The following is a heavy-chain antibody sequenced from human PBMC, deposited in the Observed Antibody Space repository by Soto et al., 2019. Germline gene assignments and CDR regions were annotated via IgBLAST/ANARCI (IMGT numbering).Heavy chain of an antibody. V-gene: IGHV3-53*01. J-gene: IGHJ1*01. Sequence: GGSLRLSCAASGFSVSSNYLSWVRQAPGKGLEWVSVIYSGGGTYYADSVKGRFTISRDDSKNTLFLQMNSLRADDTAIYYCARDAYYYDSSGHYSEYFQHWGQGTLVTVSS. CDR1: GFSVSSNY. CDR2: IYSGGGT. CDR3: ARDAYYYDSSGHYSEYFQH. D-gene: IGHD3-22*01.